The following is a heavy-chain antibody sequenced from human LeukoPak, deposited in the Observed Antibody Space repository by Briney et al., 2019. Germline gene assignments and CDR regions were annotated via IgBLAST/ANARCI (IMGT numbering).Heavy chain of an antibody. V-gene: IGHV3-74*01. CDR3: ATDLG. CDR1: GFTFTSYW. Sequence: GGSLRLSCAASGFTFTSYWMHWVRQPPGKGLVWVSHVDHDGSGTAYADSVTGRFTISRDNAKNTVYLQMNSLRAEDTAVYYCATDLGWGQGTLVTVSS. D-gene: IGHD4-17*01. CDR2: VDHDGSGT. J-gene: IGHJ4*02.